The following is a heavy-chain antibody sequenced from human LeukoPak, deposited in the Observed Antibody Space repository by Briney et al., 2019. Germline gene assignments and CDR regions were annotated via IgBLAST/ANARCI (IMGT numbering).Heavy chain of an antibody. D-gene: IGHD6-13*01. CDR2: IEEDGSAK. J-gene: IGHJ4*02. Sequence: HAGGSLRLSCVGSGFTFSGYWTNWVRQAPGRGLEWVAKIEEDGSAKYYMDSVKGRFSIYRDNAKNSLYLQMYSLRAEDTAMYYCARAGQLNYWGQGTLVTVSS. CDR3: ARAGQLNY. V-gene: IGHV3-7*05. CDR1: GFTFSGYW.